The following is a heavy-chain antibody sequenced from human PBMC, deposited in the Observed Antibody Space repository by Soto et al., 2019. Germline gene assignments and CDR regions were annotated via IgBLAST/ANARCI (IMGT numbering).Heavy chain of an antibody. Sequence: EVQLLESGGGLVQGGESLRLSCPASGFTFSNYPMSWVRQVPGKGLEWVSSISASGGSTYYADSVRGRFTISRDTSKNKLYLQMNILRAEDAAGYYCARNNLFGSGTIDYGGKGTLVTFSS. CDR1: GFTFSNYP. D-gene: IGHD3-10*01. V-gene: IGHV3-23*01. CDR3: ARNNLFGSGTIDY. CDR2: ISASGGST. J-gene: IGHJ4*02.